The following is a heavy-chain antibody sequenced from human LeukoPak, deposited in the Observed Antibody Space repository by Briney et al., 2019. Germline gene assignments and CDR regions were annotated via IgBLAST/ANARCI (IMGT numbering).Heavy chain of an antibody. Sequence: GASVKVSCKASGGTFSSYAISWVRQAPGQGLEWMGRIIPILGIANYAQKFQGRVTITADKSTSTAYMELSSLRSEDTAVYYCVLNYGSGSYYNEGYFDYWGQGTLVTVSS. V-gene: IGHV1-69*04. CDR2: IIPILGIA. D-gene: IGHD3-10*01. CDR3: VLNYGSGSYYNEGYFDY. CDR1: GGTFSSYA. J-gene: IGHJ4*02.